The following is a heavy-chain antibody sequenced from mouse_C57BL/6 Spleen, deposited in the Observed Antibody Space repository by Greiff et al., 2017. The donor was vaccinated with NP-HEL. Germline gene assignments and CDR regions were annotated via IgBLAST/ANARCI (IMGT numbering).Heavy chain of an antibody. J-gene: IGHJ2*01. CDR2: IYPSDSET. CDR1: GYTFTSYW. V-gene: IGHV1-61*01. Sequence: QVQLQQPGAELVRPGSSVKLSCKASGYTFTSYWMDWVKQRPGQGLEWIGNIYPSDSETHYNQKFKDKATLTVDKSSSTAYMQLSSLTSEDSAVYYCARSGGLDNYLDYWGQGTTLTVSS. D-gene: IGHD3-2*02. CDR3: ARSGGLDNYLDY.